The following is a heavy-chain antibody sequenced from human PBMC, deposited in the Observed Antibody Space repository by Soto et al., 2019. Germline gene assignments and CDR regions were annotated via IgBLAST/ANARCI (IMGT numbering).Heavy chain of an antibody. CDR3: AGGELGKA. Sequence: GGSLRLSCAASGFTFSSYAMHWVRQAPGKGLEWVAVISYDGSNKYYADSVKGRFTISRDNSKNTLYLQMNSLRAEDTAVYYCAGGELGKAWGQGTLVTVSS. V-gene: IGHV3-30*04. D-gene: IGHD7-27*01. CDR1: GFTFSSYA. J-gene: IGHJ5*02. CDR2: ISYDGSNK.